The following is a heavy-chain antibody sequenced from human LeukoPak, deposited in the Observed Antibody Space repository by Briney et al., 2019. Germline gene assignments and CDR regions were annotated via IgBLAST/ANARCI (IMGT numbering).Heavy chain of an antibody. CDR1: GFTFSNYA. D-gene: IGHD3-22*01. Sequence: GGSLRLSCAASGFTFSNYAMSWVRQAPGNGLEWVSIISESGGSTNYADSVKGRFTISRDNSKNTLFLQMNSLRAEDRAVYYCARRYYDTSGYYSLDYWGQGTLVTVSS. CDR2: ISESGGST. V-gene: IGHV3-23*01. CDR3: ARRYYDTSGYYSLDY. J-gene: IGHJ4*02.